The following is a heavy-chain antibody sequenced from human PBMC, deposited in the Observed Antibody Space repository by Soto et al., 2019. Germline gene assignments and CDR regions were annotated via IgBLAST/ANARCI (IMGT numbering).Heavy chain of an antibody. J-gene: IGHJ4*02. CDR3: ARDLYGDYDY. CDR2: ISSNGGST. V-gene: IGHV3-64*01. D-gene: IGHD4-17*01. Sequence: GGSLRLSCAASGFTFSSYAMRWVRQAPGKGLEYVSAISSNGGSTYYANSVKGRFTISRDNSKNTLYLQMGSLRAEDMAVYYCARDLYGDYDYWGQGTLVTVSS. CDR1: GFTFSSYA.